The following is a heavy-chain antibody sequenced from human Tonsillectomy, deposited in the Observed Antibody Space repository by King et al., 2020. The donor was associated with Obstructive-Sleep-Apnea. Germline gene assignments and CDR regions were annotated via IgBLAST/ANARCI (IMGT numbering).Heavy chain of an antibody. CDR1: RFTFSSYS. Sequence: VQLVESGGGLVKPGGSLRLSCAASRFTFSSYSMNWVRQATGKGLEWVSCISSSSSYIYCADSVKGRFTISRDNAKNSLYLQMNSLRAEDTAVYYCARGDYDVLTGYYNVEPYYYYYGMDVWGQGTTVTVSS. CDR3: ARGDYDVLTGYYNVEPYYYYYGMDV. V-gene: IGHV3-21*01. J-gene: IGHJ6*02. CDR2: ISSSSSYI. D-gene: IGHD3-9*01.